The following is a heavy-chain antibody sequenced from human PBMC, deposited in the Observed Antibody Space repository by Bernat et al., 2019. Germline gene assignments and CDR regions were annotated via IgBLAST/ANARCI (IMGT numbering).Heavy chain of an antibody. V-gene: IGHV3-23*01. D-gene: IGHD2-2*01. J-gene: IGHJ3*02. CDR2: ISGSGGST. Sequence: EVQLLESGGGLVQPGGSLRLSCAASGFTFSSYAMSWVRQAPGKGLEWVSPISGSGGSTYYADSVKGRFTISRDNSKNTLYLQMNSLRAEDTAVYYCAKDRLGYCSSTSCYLDAFDIWGQGTMVTVSS. CDR3: AKDRLGYCSSTSCYLDAFDI. CDR1: GFTFSSYA.